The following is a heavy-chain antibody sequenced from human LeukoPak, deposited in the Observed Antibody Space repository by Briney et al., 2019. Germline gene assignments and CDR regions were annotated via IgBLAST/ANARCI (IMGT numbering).Heavy chain of an antibody. J-gene: IGHJ3*02. V-gene: IGHV3-48*01. CDR3: ARDGTMVRGVILAHDAFDI. CDR2: ISSSSSTI. CDR1: GFTFSSYG. D-gene: IGHD3-10*01. Sequence: GSLRLSCAASGFTFSSYGMNWVRQAPGKGLEWVSYISSSSSTIYYADSVKGRFTISRDNAKNSLYLQMNSLRAEDTAVYYCARDGTMVRGVILAHDAFDIWGQGTMVTVSS.